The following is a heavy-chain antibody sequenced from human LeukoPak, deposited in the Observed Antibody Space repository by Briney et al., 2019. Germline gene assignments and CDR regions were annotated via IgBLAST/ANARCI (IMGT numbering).Heavy chain of an antibody. Sequence: GGSLRLSCVASGFTFSRYGMTWVRQAPGKGLEWVSVITGSGYSAYYADSVKGRFTISRDNSKNTVYLQMNSLRAEDTAVYYCAKDRAGSYPWSWFDPWGQGTLVTVSS. V-gene: IGHV3-23*01. D-gene: IGHD3-10*01. CDR2: ITGSGYSA. CDR1: GFTFSRYG. CDR3: AKDRAGSYPWSWFDP. J-gene: IGHJ5*02.